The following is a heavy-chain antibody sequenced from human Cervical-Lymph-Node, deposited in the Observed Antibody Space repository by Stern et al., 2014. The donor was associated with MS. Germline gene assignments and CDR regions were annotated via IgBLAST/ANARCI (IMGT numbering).Heavy chain of an antibody. CDR3: TREAIGHSGTFDF. CDR2: LIPICGTA. V-gene: IGHV1-69*01. Sequence: VQLVESGAEVKKPGSSVKVSCRASGGTFGSFAVHWVRQAPGQGLEWMGGLIPICGTANYAQRFQGRVTITADESTTTAYMELNSLTSDDTAVYFCTREAIGHSGTFDFWGQGTLVTVSS. CDR1: GGTFGSFA. J-gene: IGHJ4*02. D-gene: IGHD5-12*01.